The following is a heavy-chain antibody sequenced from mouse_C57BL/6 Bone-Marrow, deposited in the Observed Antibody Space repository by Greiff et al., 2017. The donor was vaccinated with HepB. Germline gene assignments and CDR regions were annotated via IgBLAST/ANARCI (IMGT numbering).Heavy chain of an antibody. V-gene: IGHV5-6*02. CDR3: ARRNYYYGSSPYYYAMDY. J-gene: IGHJ4*01. CDR1: GFTFSSYG. CDR2: ISSGGSYT. D-gene: IGHD1-1*01. Sequence: DVKLVESGGDLVKPGGSLKLSCAASGFTFSSYGMSWVRQTPDKRLEWVATISSGGSYTYYPDSVKGRFTISRDTAKNTLYLQMSSLKSEDTAMYYCARRNYYYGSSPYYYAMDYGDQGTAVTVTA.